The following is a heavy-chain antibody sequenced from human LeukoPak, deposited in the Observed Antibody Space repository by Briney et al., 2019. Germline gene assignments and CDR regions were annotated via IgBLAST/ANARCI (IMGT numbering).Heavy chain of an antibody. CDR2: INPNTGGT. J-gene: IGHJ4*02. CDR1: GYSFTGHY. CDR3: AKDLSGYYYSFDC. D-gene: IGHD3-22*01. V-gene: IGHV1-2*02. Sequence: ASVKVSCKASGYSFTGHYMHWVRQAPGQGLEWIGWINPNTGGTNYAQKFQGGVTMTRDTSISTVYMELSRLRSDDTAVYYCAKDLSGYYYSFDCWGQGTLVTVSS.